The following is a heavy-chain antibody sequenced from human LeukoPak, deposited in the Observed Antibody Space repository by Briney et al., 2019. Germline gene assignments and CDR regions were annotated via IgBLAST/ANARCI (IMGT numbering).Heavy chain of an antibody. D-gene: IGHD3-10*01. CDR2: INHSGST. CDR1: GGSFSGYY. Sequence: PSETLSLTCAVYGGSFSGYYWSWIRQPPGKGLEWIGEINHSGSTNYNPSLKSRVTISVDTSKNQFSLKLSSVTAADTAVYYCASFTLHGSGSPRFDPWGQGTLVTVSS. J-gene: IGHJ5*02. V-gene: IGHV4-34*01. CDR3: ASFTLHGSGSPRFDP.